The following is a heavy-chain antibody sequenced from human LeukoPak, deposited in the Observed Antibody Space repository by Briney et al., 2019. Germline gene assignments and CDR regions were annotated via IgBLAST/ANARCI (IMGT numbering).Heavy chain of an antibody. CDR1: GGSISSSSYF. D-gene: IGHD2-15*01. V-gene: IGHV4-39*07. CDR2: IYYSGST. J-gene: IGHJ3*01. CDR3: ARAGYCGDGGCRGGSAFDV. Sequence: SETLSLTCTVSGGSISSSSYFWGWIRQPPGKGLEWIGSIYYSGSTYYNPSLKSRVTISVDTSKNQFSLKLSSVTAADTAIYYCARAGYCGDGGCRGGSAFDVWGQGTMVAVSS.